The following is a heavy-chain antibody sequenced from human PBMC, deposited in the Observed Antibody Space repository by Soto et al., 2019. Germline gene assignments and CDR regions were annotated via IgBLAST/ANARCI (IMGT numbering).Heavy chain of an antibody. CDR2: IYYSGST. V-gene: IGHV4-31*03. D-gene: IGHD3-22*01. Sequence: QVQLQESGPGLVKPSQTLSLTCTVSGGSISSGGYYWSWIRQHPGKGLEWIGYIYYSGSTYYNPSLKRRVTISVDTYKNQFALKLSSVTAADTAVYYCARGDSGYYDSSGYYSYWGQGTLVTVSS. J-gene: IGHJ4*02. CDR1: GGSISSGGYY. CDR3: ARGDSGYYDSSGYYSY.